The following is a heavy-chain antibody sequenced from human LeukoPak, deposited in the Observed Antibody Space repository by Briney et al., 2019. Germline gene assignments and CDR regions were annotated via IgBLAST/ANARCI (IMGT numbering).Heavy chain of an antibody. CDR2: IYSGGST. CDR3: ARIETVADAFDI. J-gene: IGHJ3*02. D-gene: IGHD1-1*01. V-gene: IGHV3-66*01. CDR1: GFTVSSNY. Sequence: GGSLRLSCAASGFTVSSNYMTWVRQAPGKGLEWVSLIYSGGSTSYADSVRDRFTISRDNSKNTLYLQMNSLRAEDTAVYYCARIETVADAFDIWGQGTLVTVSS.